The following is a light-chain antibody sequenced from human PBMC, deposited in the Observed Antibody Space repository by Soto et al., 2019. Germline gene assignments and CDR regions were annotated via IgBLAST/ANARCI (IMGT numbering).Light chain of an antibody. CDR2: EAS. CDR3: QQYNSYSWT. CDR1: QNINNW. Sequence: DIQMTQSPSTLSASVGDRLTITCRASQNINNWLAWYQQKPGKAPNLLIYEASSLESGVPSRFGGSRSGTEFTLTISSLQPEDFATYYCQQYNSYSWTFGQGTKVDIK. V-gene: IGKV1-5*03. J-gene: IGKJ1*01.